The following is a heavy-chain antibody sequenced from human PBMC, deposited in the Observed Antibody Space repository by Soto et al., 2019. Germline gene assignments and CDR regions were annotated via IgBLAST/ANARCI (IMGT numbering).Heavy chain of an antibody. D-gene: IGHD3-10*01. CDR3: ARDPGTRSDY. Sequence: QVQLVQSGAEVKKPGASVKVSCKASGYTFMSYGISWVRQAPGQGLEWMGWISAYNGNTNYAQKLQGRAPMTTDTPKSTAYMDLRTLRSDDTAVYYWARDPGTRSDYWGQGTLVTVSS. CDR2: ISAYNGNT. V-gene: IGHV1-18*01. CDR1: GYTFMSYG. J-gene: IGHJ4*02.